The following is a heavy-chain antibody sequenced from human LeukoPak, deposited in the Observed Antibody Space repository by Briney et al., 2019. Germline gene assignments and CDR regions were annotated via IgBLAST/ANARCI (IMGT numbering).Heavy chain of an antibody. CDR1: GGSISSYY. CDR3: ARHSGSSWSYFDH. CDR2: IYYSGNT. V-gene: IGHV4-59*08. J-gene: IGHJ4*02. D-gene: IGHD6-13*01. Sequence: SETLSPTCTVSGGSISSYYWSWLRQPPGKGLEWIGYIYYSGNTKYNPSLKSRVTTSEDTSKNQFSLTLSSVTAADTAMYYCARHSGSSWSYFDHWGQGILVTVSS.